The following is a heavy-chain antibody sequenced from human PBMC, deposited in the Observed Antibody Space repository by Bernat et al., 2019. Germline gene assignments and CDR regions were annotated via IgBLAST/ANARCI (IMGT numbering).Heavy chain of an antibody. CDR3: ARVVGYYDSSGYLARDPYFDY. J-gene: IGHJ4*02. CDR2: IIPIFGTA. D-gene: IGHD3-22*01. CDR1: GGTFSSYA. Sequence: QVQLVQSGAEVKKPGSSVKVSCKASGGTFSSYAISWVRQAPGQGLEWMGGIIPIFGTANYAQKFQGRVTITRDTSASTAYMELSSLRSEDTAVYYCARVVGYYDSSGYLARDPYFDYWGQGTLVTVSS. V-gene: IGHV1-69*06.